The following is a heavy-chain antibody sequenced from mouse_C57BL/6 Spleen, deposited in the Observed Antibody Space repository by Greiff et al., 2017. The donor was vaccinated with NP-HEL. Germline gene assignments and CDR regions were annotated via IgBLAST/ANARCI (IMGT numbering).Heavy chain of an antibody. V-gene: IGHV5-9-1*02. J-gene: IGHJ3*01. D-gene: IGHD1-1*01. Sequence: DVKLVESGEGLVKPGGSLKLSCAASGFTFSSYAMSWVRQTPEKRLEWVAYISSGGDYIYYADTVKGRFTISRDNARNTLYLQMSSLKSEATAMYYGTRESSSYGWFADWGQGTLVTVSA. CDR1: GFTFSSYA. CDR3: TRESSSYGWFAD. CDR2: ISSGGDYI.